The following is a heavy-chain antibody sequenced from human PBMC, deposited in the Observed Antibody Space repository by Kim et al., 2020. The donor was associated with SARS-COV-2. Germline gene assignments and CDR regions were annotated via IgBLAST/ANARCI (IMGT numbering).Heavy chain of an antibody. J-gene: IGHJ6*02. D-gene: IGHD3-10*01. Sequence: GGSLRLSCAASGFTFSSYAMHWVRQAPGKGLEWVAVISYDGSNKYYADSVKGRFTISRDNSKNTLYLQMNSLRAEDTAVYYCARDQGPYYYGSGKMDVWGQGTTVTVSS. CDR1: GFTFSSYA. V-gene: IGHV3-30-3*01. CDR3: ARDQGPYYYGSGKMDV. CDR2: ISYDGSNK.